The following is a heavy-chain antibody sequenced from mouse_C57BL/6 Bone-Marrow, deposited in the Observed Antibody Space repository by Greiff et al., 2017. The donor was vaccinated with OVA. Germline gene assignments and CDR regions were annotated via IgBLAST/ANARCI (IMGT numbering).Heavy chain of an antibody. CDR3: TRGYDYAKN. CDR2: ISSGGDYI. D-gene: IGHD2-4*01. V-gene: IGHV5-9-1*02. J-gene: IGHJ3*01. CDR1: GFTFSSYA. Sequence: EVKLMESGEGLVKPGGSLKLSCAASGFTFSSYAMSWVRQTPEKRLEWVAYISSGGDYIYYADTVKGRFTISRDNARNTLYLQMSSLKSEDTAMYYCTRGYDYAKNWGQGTLVTVSA.